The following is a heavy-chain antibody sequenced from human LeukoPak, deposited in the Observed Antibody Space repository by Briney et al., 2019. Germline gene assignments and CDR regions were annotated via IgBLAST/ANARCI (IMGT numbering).Heavy chain of an antibody. CDR2: FDPEDGET. CDR1: GYTFTGYY. V-gene: IGHV1-24*01. Sequence: GASVKVSCKASGYTFTGYYMHWVRQAPGQGLEWMGGFDPEDGETIYAQKFQGRVTMTEDTSTDTAYMELSSLRSGDTAVYYCARDYYDSSGYYSHYYYYMDVWGKGTTVTISS. D-gene: IGHD3-22*01. CDR3: ARDYYDSSGYYSHYYYYMDV. J-gene: IGHJ6*03.